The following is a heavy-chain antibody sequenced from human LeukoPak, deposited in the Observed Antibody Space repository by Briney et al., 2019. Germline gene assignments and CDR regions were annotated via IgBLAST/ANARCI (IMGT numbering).Heavy chain of an antibody. CDR2: IKQDGSEK. CDR3: ARGATVNHFDY. CDR1: GFTFSSYW. J-gene: IGHJ4*02. Sequence: PGGSLRLSCAASGFTFSSYWMSWVRQAPGKGLEWVANIKQDGSEKYYVDSVKGRFTISRDNAKNSLYPQMNSLRAEDTAVYYCARGATVNHFDYWGQGTLVTVSS. D-gene: IGHD4-17*01. V-gene: IGHV3-7*01.